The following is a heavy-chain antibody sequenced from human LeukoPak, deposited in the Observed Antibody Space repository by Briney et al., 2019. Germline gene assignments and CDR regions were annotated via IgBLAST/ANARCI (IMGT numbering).Heavy chain of an antibody. CDR3: ARVHWRIYGDYKFDY. V-gene: IGHV3-48*03. CDR2: ISSSGSTI. CDR1: GFTFSSYE. D-gene: IGHD4-17*01. J-gene: IGHJ4*02. Sequence: PGGSLRLSCAASGFTFSSYEMNWVRRAPGKGLEWVSYISSSGSTIYYADSVKGRFTISRDNAKNSLYLQMNSLRAEDTAVYYCARVHWRIYGDYKFDYWGQGTLVTVSS.